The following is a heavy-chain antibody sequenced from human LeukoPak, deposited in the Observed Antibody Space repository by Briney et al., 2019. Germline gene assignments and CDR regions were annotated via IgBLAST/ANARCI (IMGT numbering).Heavy chain of an antibody. V-gene: IGHV1-69*05. D-gene: IGHD4-17*01. CDR1: GGTFSSYA. J-gene: IGHJ3*02. Sequence: GASVKVSCKASGGTFSSYAISWVRQAPGQGLEWMGGITPIFGTANYAQKFQGRVTITTDESTSTAYMELSSLRSEDTAVYYCARTGYNYGDYPYAFDIWGQGTMVTVSS. CDR2: ITPIFGTA. CDR3: ARTGYNYGDYPYAFDI.